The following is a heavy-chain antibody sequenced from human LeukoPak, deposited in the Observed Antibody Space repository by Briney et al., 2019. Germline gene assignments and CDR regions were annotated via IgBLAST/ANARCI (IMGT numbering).Heavy chain of an antibody. J-gene: IGHJ4*02. V-gene: IGHV3-21*01. Sequence: PGGSLRLSCAASGFTFSSYSMNWVRQAPGKGLEWVSSISSSSSYIYYADSVKGRFTISRDNAKNSLYLQMNSLRAEDTAVYYCARDTGAYYDSGGLDYWGQGTLVTVSS. CDR2: ISSSSSYI. D-gene: IGHD3-22*01. CDR1: GFTFSSYS. CDR3: ARDTGAYYDSGGLDY.